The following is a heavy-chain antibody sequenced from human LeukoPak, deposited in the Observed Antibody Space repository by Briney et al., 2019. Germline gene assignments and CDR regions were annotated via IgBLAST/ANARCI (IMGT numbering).Heavy chain of an antibody. CDR2: INPNSGGT. Sequence: ASVKVSCKASGYTFTGYYMHWVRQAPGQGLERMGWINPNSGGTNYAQKFQGRVTMTRDTSISTAYMELSRLRSDDTAVYYCARGGRYYGSGSSYYYYGMDVWGQGTTVTVSS. D-gene: IGHD3-10*01. J-gene: IGHJ6*02. CDR1: GYTFTGYY. V-gene: IGHV1-2*02. CDR3: ARGGRYYGSGSSYYYYGMDV.